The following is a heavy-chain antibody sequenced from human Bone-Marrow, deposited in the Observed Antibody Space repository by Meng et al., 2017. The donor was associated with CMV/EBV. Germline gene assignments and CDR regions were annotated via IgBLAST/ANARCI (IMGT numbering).Heavy chain of an antibody. Sequence: GESLKISCAACGFTFSSYDMHWVRQAPGKGLEWVAVISYDGSNKYYADSVKGRFTISRDNSKNTLFLQMNSLRAEDTAVYYCARVGRFIAVAGPFDYWGQGTLVTVSS. D-gene: IGHD6-19*01. J-gene: IGHJ4*02. CDR2: ISYDGSNK. CDR1: GFTFSSYD. CDR3: ARVGRFIAVAGPFDY. V-gene: IGHV3-30*03.